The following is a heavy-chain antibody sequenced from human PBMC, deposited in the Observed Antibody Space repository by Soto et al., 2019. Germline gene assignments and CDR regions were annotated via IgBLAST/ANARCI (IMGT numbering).Heavy chain of an antibody. V-gene: IGHV3-23*01. CDR3: TKTYRDTAYATGLLAAFDV. Sequence: EVQLLESGGSLAQPGESLRLSCAASGFTFSSYAMSWVRQAPGKGLEWVSHISSVYDTYYADSVKGRFTISRDNSKNTLYLQMNGLRAEDTAVYFCTKTYRDTAYATGLLAAFDVWGQGTMVTVSS. D-gene: IGHD2-2*01. J-gene: IGHJ3*01. CDR2: ISSVYDT. CDR1: GFTFSSYA.